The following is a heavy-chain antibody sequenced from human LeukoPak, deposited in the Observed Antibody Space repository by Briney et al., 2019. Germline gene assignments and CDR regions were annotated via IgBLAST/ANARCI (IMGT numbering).Heavy chain of an antibody. J-gene: IGHJ4*02. Sequence: PSETLSLTCTVSGGSISSYYWSWIRQPPGKGLEWIGRIYTSGSTNYNPSLKSRVTISVDTSKNQFSLKLSSVTAADTAVYYCARDPLYCSSTSCYGLAGFDYWGQGTLVTVSS. CDR2: IYTSGST. CDR3: ARDPLYCSSTSCYGLAGFDY. V-gene: IGHV4-4*08. CDR1: GGSISSYY. D-gene: IGHD2-2*01.